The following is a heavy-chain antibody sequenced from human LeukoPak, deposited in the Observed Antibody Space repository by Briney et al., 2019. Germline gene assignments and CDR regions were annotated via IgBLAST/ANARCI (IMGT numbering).Heavy chain of an antibody. CDR1: GGSISISSYY. J-gene: IGHJ4*02. CDR3: VRKAVAQYYFDY. D-gene: IGHD6-19*01. V-gene: IGHV4-39*01. CDR2: IYYSGST. Sequence: PSETLSLTCTVSGGSISISSYYWGWIRQPPGKGLEWIGSIYYSGSTYYNPSLKSRVTISVDTSKNQFSLKLSSVTAADTAVYYCVRKAVAQYYFDYWGQGTLVTVSS.